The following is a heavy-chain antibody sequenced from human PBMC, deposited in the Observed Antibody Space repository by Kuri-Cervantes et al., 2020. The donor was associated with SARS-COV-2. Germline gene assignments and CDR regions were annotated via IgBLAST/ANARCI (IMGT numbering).Heavy chain of an antibody. Sequence: GESLKISCAASGFTFSSYGMHWVRQAPGKGLEWVAAIWYDGSNKYYADSVKGRFTISRDNSKNTLYLQMNSLRAEDTAVYYCARGSSGWPGDASWNFDYWGHGTLVTVSS. D-gene: IGHD6-19*01. CDR1: GFTFSSYG. V-gene: IGHV3-33*01. CDR3: ARGSSGWPGDASWNFDY. CDR2: IWYDGSNK. J-gene: IGHJ4*01.